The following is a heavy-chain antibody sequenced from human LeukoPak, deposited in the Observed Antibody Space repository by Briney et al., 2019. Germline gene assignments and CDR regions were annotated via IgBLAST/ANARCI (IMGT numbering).Heavy chain of an antibody. J-gene: IGHJ4*02. V-gene: IGHV3-23*01. D-gene: IGHD2-21*01. CDR1: GFTFSSYA. CDR2: FSGSGGST. Sequence: PGGSLRLSCAASGFTFSSYAMSWVRQAPGKGLEWVSAFSGSGGSTYYADSLMGRFTTSRDNSKNTVSLQMRSLRAEDTAVYYCVKSDCGSDGCKLLSYWGQGTLVTVSS. CDR3: VKSDCGSDGCKLLSY.